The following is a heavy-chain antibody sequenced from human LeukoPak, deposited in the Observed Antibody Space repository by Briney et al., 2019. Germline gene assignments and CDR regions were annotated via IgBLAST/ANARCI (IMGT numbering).Heavy chain of an antibody. CDR2: IAYDGSNK. CDR3: ARDQGVVVHGKYHYYGMDV. V-gene: IGHV3-30*03. CDR1: GFTFSSYG. Sequence: GSLRLSCAASGFTFSSYGIHWVRQAPGKGLEWVAAIAYDGSNKYYADSVKGRFTISRDNSKKTLYLQMNSLRAEDTAVYYCARDQGVVVHGKYHYYGMDVWGRGTTVTVSS. J-gene: IGHJ6*02. D-gene: IGHD3-22*01.